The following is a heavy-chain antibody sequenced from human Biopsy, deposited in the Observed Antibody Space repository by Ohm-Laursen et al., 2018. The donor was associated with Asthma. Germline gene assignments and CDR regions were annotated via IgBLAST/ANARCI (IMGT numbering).Heavy chain of an antibody. V-gene: IGHV3-30*05. CDR1: GFSFSNFA. CDR3: VRDGTDDAFDI. Sequence: SLRLSCAASGFSFSNFAIHWVRQAPGKGLEWVGGISKDASTQDYADSVKGRFTMARDNSKNTLDLQMNSLREEGTAVYYCVRDGTDDAFDIWGQGTVVSVSS. D-gene: IGHD1-1*01. J-gene: IGHJ3*02. CDR2: ISKDASTQ.